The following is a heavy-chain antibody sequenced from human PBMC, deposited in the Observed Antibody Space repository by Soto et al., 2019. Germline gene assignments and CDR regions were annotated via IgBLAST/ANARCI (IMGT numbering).Heavy chain of an antibody. CDR3: ARSDYYYYYMDV. Sequence: GASVKVSCKASGYTFTSYDINWVRQATGKGLEWMGWMNPNSGNTGYAQKFQGRVTMTSNTSISTAYMELSSLRSEVTVVYYCARSDYYYYYMDVWGKGTTVTVSS. V-gene: IGHV1-8*01. CDR1: GYTFTSYD. J-gene: IGHJ6*03. CDR2: MNPNSGNT.